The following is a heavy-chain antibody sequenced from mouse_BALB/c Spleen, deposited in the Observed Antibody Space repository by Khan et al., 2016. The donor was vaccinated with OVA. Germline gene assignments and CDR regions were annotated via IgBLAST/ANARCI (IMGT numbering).Heavy chain of an antibody. CDR1: GDSITSGY. V-gene: IGHV3-8*02. D-gene: IGHD2-14*01. J-gene: IGHJ3*01. Sequence: MQLEESGPSLVKPSQTLSLTCSVTGDSITSGYWSWIRKFPGNKLEYMGYMIYTGYTDYNPSLKSRIAITRHTSKNPYYLQLNSVTAEDTATYYCARSTYRYAFAYWGQGTLVTVSA. CDR2: MIYTGYT. CDR3: ARSTYRYAFAY.